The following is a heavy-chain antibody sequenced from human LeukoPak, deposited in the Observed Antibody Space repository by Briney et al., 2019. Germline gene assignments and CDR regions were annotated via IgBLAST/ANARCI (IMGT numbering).Heavy chain of an antibody. Sequence: GGSLRLSCAASGFTFSDHYMDWVRLAPGKGLEWVGRTRNKANSYSTEYAASVKGRFTISTDDSKNSLYLQTNSLKTEDTAVYYCARNVMTGQRNYMDVWGKGTTVTVSS. D-gene: IGHD3-16*01. V-gene: IGHV3-72*01. J-gene: IGHJ6*03. CDR1: GFTFSDHY. CDR2: TRNKANSYST. CDR3: ARNVMTGQRNYMDV.